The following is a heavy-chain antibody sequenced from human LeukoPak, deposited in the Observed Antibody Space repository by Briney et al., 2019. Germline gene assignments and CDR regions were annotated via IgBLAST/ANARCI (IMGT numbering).Heavy chain of an antibody. Sequence: GGSLSLSCAASGFTFSTYVMSWVRQAPGKGLEWVSVISGSGDTTYYADSVKGRFTISRDNSKNALYLQMNSLRAEDTAVYYFARVEGYCSDGSCYHFDYWGQGTLVTVSS. CDR1: GFTFSTYV. V-gene: IGHV3-23*01. CDR3: ARVEGYCSDGSCYHFDY. D-gene: IGHD2-15*01. CDR2: ISGSGDTT. J-gene: IGHJ4*02.